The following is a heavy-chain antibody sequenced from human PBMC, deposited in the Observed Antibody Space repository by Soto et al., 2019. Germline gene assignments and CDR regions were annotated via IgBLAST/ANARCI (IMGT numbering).Heavy chain of an antibody. CDR2: IWYDGSNK. CDR1: GVTFSSYG. Sequence: GGSLRLACAASGVTFSSYGMHWVRQAPGKGLEWVAVIWYDGSNKYYADSVKGRFTISRDNSKNTLYLQMNSLRAEDTAVYYCARDIHHYYDSSGFDYWGHGTLVTVSS. CDR3: ARDIHHYYDSSGFDY. J-gene: IGHJ4*01. D-gene: IGHD3-22*01. V-gene: IGHV3-33*01.